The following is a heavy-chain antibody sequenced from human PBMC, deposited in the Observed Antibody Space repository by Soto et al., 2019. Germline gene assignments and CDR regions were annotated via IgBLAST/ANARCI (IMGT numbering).Heavy chain of an antibody. J-gene: IGHJ5*02. D-gene: IGHD3-3*01. CDR2: ISLGGSI. CDR3: ACRSFWSDGGRFDP. Sequence: SETLSLTCSVSGASISSYYYAGIRQTPGKGLAWIGYISLGGSINYNPSFKSRVTISVDTSKNQFSLKLSSVTAADTAVYYCACRSFWSDGGRFDPWGQGTPVTVSS. V-gene: IGHV4-59*08. CDR1: GASISSYY.